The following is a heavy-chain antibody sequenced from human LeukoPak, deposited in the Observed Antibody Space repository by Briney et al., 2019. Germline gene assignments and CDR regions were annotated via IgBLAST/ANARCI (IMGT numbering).Heavy chain of an antibody. J-gene: IGHJ4*02. V-gene: IGHV4-59*01. CDR3: ARGAGSPFDY. D-gene: IGHD1-14*01. CDR2: IFYSGTT. CDR1: GGSISSYY. Sequence: PSQTLSLTCTVSGGSISSYYWSWIRQPPGKGLEWRGYIFYSGTTNYNPSLKSRITMSVDTSKNQFSLELSSVTAADTAVYYCARGAGSPFDYWGQGTLVTVSS.